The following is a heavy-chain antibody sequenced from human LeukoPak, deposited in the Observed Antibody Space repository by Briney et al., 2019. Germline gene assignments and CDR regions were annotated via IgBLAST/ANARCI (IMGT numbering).Heavy chain of an antibody. V-gene: IGHV3-7*01. D-gene: IGHD6-13*01. J-gene: IGHJ6*03. CDR1: GFTFSSYW. CDR3: ARGKIAADYYYYYMDV. Sequence: GGSLRLSCADSGFTFSSYWMSWVRQAPGKGLEWVANIKQDGSEKYYVDSVKGRFTISRDNAKNSLYLQMNSLRAEDTAVYYCARGKIAADYYYYYMDVWGKGTTFTVSS. CDR2: IKQDGSEK.